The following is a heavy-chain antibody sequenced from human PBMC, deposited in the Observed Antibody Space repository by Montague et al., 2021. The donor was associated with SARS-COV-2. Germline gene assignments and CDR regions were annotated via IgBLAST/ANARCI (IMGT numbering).Heavy chain of an antibody. D-gene: IGHD1-1*01. Sequence: SETLSLTCAVYGGSFSDNHWTRICKPQGAGQEWMGQGNHGGSTKYNPSPKSRVTISIDTSKKQFSLKLNSVTAADTAVYYCARGAPGYWGQGTLVTVSS. V-gene: IGHV4-34*01. CDR2: GNHGGST. CDR1: GGSFSDNH. J-gene: IGHJ4*02. CDR3: ARGAPGY.